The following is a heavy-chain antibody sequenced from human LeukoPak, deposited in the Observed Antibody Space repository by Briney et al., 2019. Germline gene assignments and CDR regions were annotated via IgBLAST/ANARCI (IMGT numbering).Heavy chain of an antibody. D-gene: IGHD2-8*01. CDR1: GYTFTSYY. V-gene: IGHV1-46*01. Sequence: ASVKASCKASGYTFTSYYMHWVRQVPGQGLERMGIINPSGGSTSYAQKFQGRVTMTSDTSTSTVYMELSDLRSEDTAAYYCAREVYAIVNWFDPWGEGTLVTVSS. CDR2: INPSGGST. J-gene: IGHJ5*02. CDR3: AREVYAIVNWFDP.